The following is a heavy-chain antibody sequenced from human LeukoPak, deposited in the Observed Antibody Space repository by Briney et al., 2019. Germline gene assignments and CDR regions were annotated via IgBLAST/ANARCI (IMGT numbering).Heavy chain of an antibody. V-gene: IGHV3-11*04. D-gene: IGHD5-18*01. J-gene: IGHJ3*02. CDR3: ARRRWIQLWLLVPKGAFDI. Sequence: PGGSLRLSCAASGFTFSDYYMSWIRQAPGKGLEWVSYISSSGSTIYYAGSVKGRFTISRDNAKNSLYLQMNSLRAEDTAVYYCARRRWIQLWLLVPKGAFDIWGQGTMVTVSS. CDR2: ISSSGSTI. CDR1: GFTFSDYY.